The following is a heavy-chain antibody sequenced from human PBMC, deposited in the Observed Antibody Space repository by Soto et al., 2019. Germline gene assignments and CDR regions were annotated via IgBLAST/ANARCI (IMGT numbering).Heavy chain of an antibody. CDR3: ARGRYCLTGRCFPNWFDS. CDR2: IYKSTTT. V-gene: IGHV4-30-4*01. D-gene: IGHD2-15*01. J-gene: IGHJ5*01. CDR1: GDSISTVDYF. Sequence: SETLSLTCSVSGDSISTVDYFWAWTRQPPGQALEYIGYIYKSTTTYYNPSFESRVAISLDTSKSQFSLNVTSVTAADTAVYFCARGRYCLTGRCFPNWFDSWGQGTLVTVSS.